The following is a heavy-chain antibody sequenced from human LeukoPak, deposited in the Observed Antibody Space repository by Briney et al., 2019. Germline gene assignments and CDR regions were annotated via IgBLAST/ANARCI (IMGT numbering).Heavy chain of an antibody. Sequence: PGASLRLSCAASGFTFSSYAMSWVRQAPGKGLEWVSAISGSGGSTYYADSVKGRFTISRDNSKNTLYLQMNSLRAEDTAVYYCAKGSSGYSYGTIDYWGQGTLVTVSS. CDR2: ISGSGGST. J-gene: IGHJ4*02. D-gene: IGHD5-18*01. CDR1: GFTFSSYA. CDR3: AKGSSGYSYGTIDY. V-gene: IGHV3-23*01.